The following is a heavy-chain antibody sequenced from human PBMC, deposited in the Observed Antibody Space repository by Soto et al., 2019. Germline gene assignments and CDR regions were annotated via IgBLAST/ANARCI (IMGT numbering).Heavy chain of an antibody. V-gene: IGHV2-5*01. D-gene: IGHD5-12*01. CDR2: IYWNDDK. J-gene: IGHJ4*02. CDR3: AHSNGGYEIIYFDF. CDR1: GFSLTTAGVA. Sequence: SGPTLVNPTQTLTLTCTFSGFSLTTAGVAVGWIRQPPGGALEWLALIYWNDDKRFSPSLKTRLTIAGDTSSNQVVLSLTNMDPGDTATYFCAHSNGGYEIIYFDFWGQGSPVTVSS.